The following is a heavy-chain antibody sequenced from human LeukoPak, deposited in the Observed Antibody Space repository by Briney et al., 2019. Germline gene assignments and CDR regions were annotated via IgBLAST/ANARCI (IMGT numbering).Heavy chain of an antibody. CDR2: INPNSGGT. V-gene: IGHV1-2*02. CDR3: ARRRIVGATLDY. Sequence: ASVKVSCKASGYTFTGYYMHWVRQAPGQGLEWMGWINPNSGGTNYAQKFQGRVTMTRDTSIGTAYMELSRLRSDDTAVYYCARRRIVGATLDYWGQGTLVTVSS. CDR1: GYTFTGYY. D-gene: IGHD1-26*01. J-gene: IGHJ4*02.